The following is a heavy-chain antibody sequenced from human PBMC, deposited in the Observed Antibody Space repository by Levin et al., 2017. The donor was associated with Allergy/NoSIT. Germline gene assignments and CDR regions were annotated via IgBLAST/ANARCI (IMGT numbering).Heavy chain of an antibody. Sequence: SETLSLTCTVSGGSISSYYWNWIRQPPGKGLEWIGDIYYSGSTNNNPSLKSRVTISVDTSKNQFSLRLSSVTAADTAVYYCARAPCVLCGFDPWGQGALVTVSS. V-gene: IGHV4-59*01. CDR3: ARAPCVLCGFDP. CDR2: IYYSGST. CDR1: GGSISSYY. J-gene: IGHJ5*02. D-gene: IGHD3-16*01.